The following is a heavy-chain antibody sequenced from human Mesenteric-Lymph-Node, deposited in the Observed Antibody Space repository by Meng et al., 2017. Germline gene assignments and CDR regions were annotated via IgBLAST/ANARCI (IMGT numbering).Heavy chain of an antibody. Sequence: ASVKVSCKASGYTFTSYGISWVRQAPGQGLEWMGWISAYNGNTNYAQKLQGRVTMTTDKSTSTAYMELRSLRSDDTAVYYCARDLGITVVTAGYYYYGMDVWGQGTTVTVSS. V-gene: IGHV1-18*01. D-gene: IGHD4-23*01. CDR3: ARDLGITVVTAGYYYYGMDV. CDR2: ISAYNGNT. J-gene: IGHJ6*02. CDR1: GYTFTSYG.